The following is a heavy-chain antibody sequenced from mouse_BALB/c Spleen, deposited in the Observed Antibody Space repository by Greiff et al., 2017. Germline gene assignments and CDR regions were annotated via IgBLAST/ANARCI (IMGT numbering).Heavy chain of an antibody. CDR2: IYPGNSDT. Sequence: VHVKQSGTVLARPGASVKMSCKASGYSFTSYWMHWVKQRPGQGLEWIGAIYPGNSDTSYNQKFKGKAKLTAVTSASTAYMELSSLTNEDSAVYYCTRGNYGSSYGYFDYWGQGTTLTVSS. CDR3: TRGNYGSSYGYFDY. V-gene: IGHV1-5*01. J-gene: IGHJ2*01. D-gene: IGHD1-1*01. CDR1: GYSFTSYW.